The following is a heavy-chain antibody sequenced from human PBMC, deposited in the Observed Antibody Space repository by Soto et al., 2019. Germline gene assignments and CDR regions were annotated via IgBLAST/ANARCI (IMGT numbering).Heavy chain of an antibody. CDR1: GGTFSSYA. CDR2: IIPIFGTA. J-gene: IGHJ4*02. Sequence: WASVKVSCKASGGTFSSYAISWVRQAPGQGLEWMGGIIPIFGTANYAQKFQGRVTITADKSTSTAYMELSSLRSEDTAVYYCARVVRGTMVRGVNVVWGQGTLVTVSS. V-gene: IGHV1-69*06. D-gene: IGHD3-10*01. CDR3: ARVVRGTMVRGVNVV.